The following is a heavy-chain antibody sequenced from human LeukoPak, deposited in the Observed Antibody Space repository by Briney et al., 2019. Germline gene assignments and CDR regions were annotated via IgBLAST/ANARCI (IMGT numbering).Heavy chain of an antibody. CDR2: IRPDSSAK. Sequence: GGSLRLSCAASGFTFNRYWMSWVRQAPGKGLEWVANIRPDSSAKMYVDSVKGRFSVSRDNNKNSLYLQMDSLKTEDTAVYFCAKDPGVGDYFDHWGQGTLVTVSS. CDR3: AKDPGVGDYFDH. CDR1: GFTFNRYW. V-gene: IGHV3-7*04. D-gene: IGHD3-10*01. J-gene: IGHJ4*02.